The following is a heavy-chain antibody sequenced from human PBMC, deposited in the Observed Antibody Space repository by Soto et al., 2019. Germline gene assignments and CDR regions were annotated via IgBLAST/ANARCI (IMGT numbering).Heavy chain of an antibody. Sequence: PSETLSLTCAFYVVSFSGYYWSCIRQPPGKGLEWIGEINHSGSTNYNPSLKSRVTISVDTSKNQFSLKLSSVTAADTAVYYCARIDQGSIVVNYGMDVWGQGTTVTVSS. CDR1: VVSFSGYY. CDR2: INHSGST. V-gene: IGHV4-34*01. D-gene: IGHD6-6*01. CDR3: ARIDQGSIVVNYGMDV. J-gene: IGHJ6*02.